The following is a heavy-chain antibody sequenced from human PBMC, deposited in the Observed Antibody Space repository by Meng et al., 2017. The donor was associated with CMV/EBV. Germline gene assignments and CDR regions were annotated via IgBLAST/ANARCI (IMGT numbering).Heavy chain of an antibody. Sequence: GESLKISCAASGFTFSSYWMSWVRQAPGKGLEWVANIKQDGSEKYYVDSVKGRFTISRDNAKNSLYLQMNSLRAEDTAVYYCARDGEWLGSVYWGQGTLVTVSS. CDR3: ARDGEWLGSVY. D-gene: IGHD6-19*01. V-gene: IGHV3-7*01. CDR1: GFTFSSYW. J-gene: IGHJ4*02. CDR2: IKQDGSEK.